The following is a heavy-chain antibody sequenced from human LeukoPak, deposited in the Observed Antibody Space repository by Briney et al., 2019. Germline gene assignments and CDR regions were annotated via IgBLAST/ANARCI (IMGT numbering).Heavy chain of an antibody. J-gene: IGHJ5*02. Sequence: GESLKISCKGSGYSFTSYWISWVRQMPGKGLEWMGRIDPSDSYTNYSPSFQGHVTISADKSISTAYLQWSSLKASDTAMYYCARSSQGYCSGGSCYPPFDPWGQGTLVTVSS. CDR2: IDPSDSYT. CDR1: GYSFTSYW. V-gene: IGHV5-10-1*01. D-gene: IGHD2-15*01. CDR3: ARSSQGYCSGGSCYPPFDP.